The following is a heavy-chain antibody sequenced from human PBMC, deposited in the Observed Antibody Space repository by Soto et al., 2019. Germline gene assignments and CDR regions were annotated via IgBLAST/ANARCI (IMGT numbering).Heavy chain of an antibody. CDR3: ARVAVAGTRVDY. Sequence: PXETLSLTCAVSGGSXSSSNWSSWVRQPPGKGLEWIGEIYHSGSTNYNPSLKSRVTISVDKSKNQFSLKLSSVTAADTAVYYCARVAVAGTRVDYWGQGTLVTVSS. J-gene: IGHJ4*02. D-gene: IGHD6-19*01. CDR2: IYHSGST. CDR1: GGSXSSSNW. V-gene: IGHV4-4*02.